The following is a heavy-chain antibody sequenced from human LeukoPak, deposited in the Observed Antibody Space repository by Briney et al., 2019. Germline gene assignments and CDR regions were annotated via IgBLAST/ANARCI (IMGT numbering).Heavy chain of an antibody. Sequence: GGSLRLSCAASGFTFRSYSMNWVRQAPGKGLEWVSSISSSSSYIYYADSVKGRFTISRDNAKNSLYLQMNSLRAEDTALYYCAKDTTWGRGYSYGGIDYWGQGTLVTVSS. CDR2: ISSSSSYI. D-gene: IGHD5-18*01. CDR1: GFTFRSYS. J-gene: IGHJ4*02. CDR3: AKDTTWGRGYSYGGIDY. V-gene: IGHV3-21*04.